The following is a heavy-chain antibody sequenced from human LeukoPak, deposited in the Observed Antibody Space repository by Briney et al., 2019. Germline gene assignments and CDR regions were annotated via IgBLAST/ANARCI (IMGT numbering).Heavy chain of an antibody. Sequence: ETLSLTCTVSGGSISSSSYYWGWVRQAPGKGLEWVSAISGSGGSTYYADSAKGRFTISRDNSKNTLYLQMNSLRAEDTAVYYCAKDRGSGWVPYFDYWGQGTLVTVSS. D-gene: IGHD6-19*01. J-gene: IGHJ4*02. V-gene: IGHV3-23*01. CDR2: ISGSGGST. CDR1: GGSISSSSYY. CDR3: AKDRGSGWVPYFDY.